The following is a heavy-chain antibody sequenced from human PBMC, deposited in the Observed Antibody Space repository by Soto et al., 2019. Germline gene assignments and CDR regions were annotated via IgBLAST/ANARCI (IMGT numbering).Heavy chain of an antibody. CDR3: ARLSRY. Sequence: QVQLVESGGGVVQPGRSLRLSCAASGFTFSSYAMHWVRQAPGKGLEWVAVISYDGSNKYYAYSVKGRFTISRDNSKNTMYLQMNSLRAEDTAVYYCARLSRYWGQGTLVTVSS. CDR1: GFTFSSYA. J-gene: IGHJ4*02. CDR2: ISYDGSNK. V-gene: IGHV3-30-3*01.